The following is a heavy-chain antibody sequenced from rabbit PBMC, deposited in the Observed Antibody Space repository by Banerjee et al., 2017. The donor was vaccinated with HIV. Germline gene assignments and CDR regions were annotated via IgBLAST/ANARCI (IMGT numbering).Heavy chain of an antibody. V-gene: IGHV1S45*01. CDR2: IYTGDGNT. J-gene: IGHJ4*01. CDR3: AREGYTAFNL. CDR1: GFSFSNKYV. Sequence: QEQLEESVGDLVKPEGSLTLTCTASGFSFSNKYVMCWVRQAPGKGLEWIACIYTGDGNTYYASWAKGRFTISKTSSTTVTLQMTSLTAADTATYFCAREGYTAFNLWGQGTLITVS. D-gene: IGHD7-1*01.